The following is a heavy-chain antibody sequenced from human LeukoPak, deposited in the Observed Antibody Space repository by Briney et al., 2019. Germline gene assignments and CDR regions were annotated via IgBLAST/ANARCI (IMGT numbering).Heavy chain of an antibody. CDR2: INHSGST. Sequence: SETPSLTCAVYGGSFSGYYWSWIRQPPGKGLEWIGEINHSGSTNYNPSLKSRVTISVDTSKNQFSLKVRSVSAADTAVYYCARGNYYDNSGYYPHWGQGTLVTVSS. D-gene: IGHD3-22*01. CDR1: GGSFSGYY. V-gene: IGHV4-34*01. CDR3: ARGNYYDNSGYYPH. J-gene: IGHJ4*02.